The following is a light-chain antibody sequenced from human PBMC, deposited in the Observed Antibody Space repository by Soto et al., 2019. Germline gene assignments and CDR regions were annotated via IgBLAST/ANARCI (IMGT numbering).Light chain of an antibody. CDR2: EIS. V-gene: IGLV2-8*01. CDR1: SSDVGGYNY. CDR3: SSYAGNNNCV. Sequence: QSALTQPPSASGSPGQSVTISCTGTSSDVGGYNYVSWYQQHPGKAPKLILYEISERPSGVPDRFSGSKSGNTASLTVSGLQAEDEADYYCSSYAGNNNCVFGTGIKLTVL. J-gene: IGLJ1*01.